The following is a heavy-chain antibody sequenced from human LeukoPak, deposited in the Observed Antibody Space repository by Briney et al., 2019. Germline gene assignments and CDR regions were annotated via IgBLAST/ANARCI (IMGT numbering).Heavy chain of an antibody. CDR3: ARTSDIVVVPAAYGMDV. Sequence: SETLSLTCAVYGGSFSGHYWSWIRQPPGKGLEWIGEINHSGSTNYNPSLKSRVIISVDTSKNQFSLKLSSVTAADTAVYYCARTSDIVVVPAAYGMDVWGKGTTVTVSS. D-gene: IGHD2-2*01. CDR2: INHSGST. V-gene: IGHV4-34*01. CDR1: GGSFSGHY. J-gene: IGHJ6*04.